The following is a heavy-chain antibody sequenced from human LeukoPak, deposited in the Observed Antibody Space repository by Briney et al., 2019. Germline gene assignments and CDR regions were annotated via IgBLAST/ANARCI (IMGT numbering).Heavy chain of an antibody. V-gene: IGHV3-53*01. CDR1: GFTFSSYS. CDR2: IYSGAST. J-gene: IGHJ5*02. CDR3: ARAVGYCSSTSCMEWFDP. D-gene: IGHD2-2*01. Sequence: PGGSLRLSCAASGFTFSSYSMNWVRQAPGKGLEWVSVIYSGASTYYADSVKGRFTISRDNSKNTLYLQMNSLRAEDTAVYYCARAVGYCSSTSCMEWFDPWGQGTLVTVSS.